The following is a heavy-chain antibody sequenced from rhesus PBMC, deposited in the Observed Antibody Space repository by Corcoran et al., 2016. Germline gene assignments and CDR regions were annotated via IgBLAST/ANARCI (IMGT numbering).Heavy chain of an antibody. D-gene: IGHD2-8*01. CDR1: GFTFRNYW. CDR2: INSGGDST. J-gene: IGHJ4*01. CDR3: AKVGYCSGGVCYTFIDY. V-gene: IGHV3S25*01. Sequence: EVQLVESGGGLAKPGESLRLSCAASGFTFRNYWMNWVRKAPCKGREWVSTINSGGDSTYYADSVNGRFTISRDNSKNTLSLQMNSRRAEDTAVYYCAKVGYCSGGVCYTFIDYWGQGVLVTVSS.